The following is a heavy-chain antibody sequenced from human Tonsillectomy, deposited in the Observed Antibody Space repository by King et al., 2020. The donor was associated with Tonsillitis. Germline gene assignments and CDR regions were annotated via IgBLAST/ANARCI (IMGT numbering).Heavy chain of an antibody. V-gene: IGHV3-9*01. D-gene: IGHD2-2*01. CDR1: GFTFDDYA. J-gene: IGHJ4*02. CDR2: ISWISGSI. CDR3: AKGAGVVPAANYFDY. Sequence: QLVQSGGGLVQPGRSLRLSCAASGFTFDDYAMHWVRQAPGKGLEWVSGISWISGSIGYAASVKGRFTISRDNAKNSLYLQMNILRAEDTALYYCAKGAGVVPAANYFDYWGQGTLVTVSS.